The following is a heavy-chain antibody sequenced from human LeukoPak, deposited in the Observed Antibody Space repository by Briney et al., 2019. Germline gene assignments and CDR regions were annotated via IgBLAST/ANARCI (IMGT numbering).Heavy chain of an antibody. J-gene: IGHJ6*03. CDR1: GGSFSGYY. CDR3: TRGFNYDFWSGDPYYYYYYMDV. V-gene: IGHV4-34*01. D-gene: IGHD3-3*01. CDR2: INHSGST. Sequence: SETLSLTCAVSGGSFSGYYWSWIRQPPGKGLEWIGEINHSGSTNYNPSLKSRVTISVDTSKNQFSLKLSSVTAADTAVYYCTRGFNYDFWSGDPYYYYYYMDVWGKGTTVTVSS.